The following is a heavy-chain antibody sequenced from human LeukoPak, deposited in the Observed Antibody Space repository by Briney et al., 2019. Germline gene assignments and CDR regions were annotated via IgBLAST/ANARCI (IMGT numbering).Heavy chain of an antibody. J-gene: IGHJ3*02. CDR1: GGSISSYY. CDR3: AREYYYDSSGYYLAFDI. D-gene: IGHD3-22*01. V-gene: IGHV4-59*01. CDR2: IYYSGST. Sequence: SETLSLTCTVSGGSISSYYWSWIRQPPGKGLEWIGYIYYSGSTNYNPSLTSRVTISVDTSKNQFSLKLSSVTAADTAVYYCAREYYYDSSGYYLAFDIWGQGTMVTVSS.